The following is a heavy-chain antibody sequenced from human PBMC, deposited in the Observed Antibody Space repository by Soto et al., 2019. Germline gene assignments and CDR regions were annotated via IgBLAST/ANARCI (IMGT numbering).Heavy chain of an antibody. CDR2: IIPIFGTA. D-gene: IGHD1-1*01. J-gene: IGHJ4*02. CDR1: GGGFSRYS. Sequence: SVKVSCKTSGGGFSRYSISWVRKATGQGIEWMGGIIPIFGTANYAQKFQGRVTITADQSTSTAYMELSSLRSEDTAVYYCARDMRGNDYYFDYRGQGTLVTVSS. V-gene: IGHV1-69*13. CDR3: ARDMRGNDYYFDY.